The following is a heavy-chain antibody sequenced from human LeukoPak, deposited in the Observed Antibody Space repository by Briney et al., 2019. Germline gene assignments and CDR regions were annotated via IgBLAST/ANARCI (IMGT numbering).Heavy chain of an antibody. CDR1: GGSISSFH. D-gene: IGHD2-21*02. Sequence: SETLSLTCTVSGGSISSFHWSWIRQPPGKGLEWIGYISYSGSTNYSPSLTSRVTISVDTSKDQFSLKLSSVTAADTAVYYCARGRSGGDFPFDYWGQGTLVTVSS. J-gene: IGHJ4*02. CDR2: ISYSGST. V-gene: IGHV4-59*12. CDR3: ARGRSGGDFPFDY.